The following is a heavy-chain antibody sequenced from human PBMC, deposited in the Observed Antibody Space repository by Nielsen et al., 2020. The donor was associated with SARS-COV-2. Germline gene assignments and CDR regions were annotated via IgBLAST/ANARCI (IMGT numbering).Heavy chain of an antibody. CDR2: ISWNSGSI. CDR1: GFTFDDCA. CDR3: ASLGDRYSSSWYG. V-gene: IGHV3-9*01. D-gene: IGHD6-13*01. Sequence: SLKISCAASGFTFDDCAMHWVRQAPGKGLEWVSGISWNSGSIGYADSVKGRFTISRDNAKNSLYLQMNSLRAEDTALYYCASLGDRYSSSWYGWGQGTLVTVSS. J-gene: IGHJ4*02.